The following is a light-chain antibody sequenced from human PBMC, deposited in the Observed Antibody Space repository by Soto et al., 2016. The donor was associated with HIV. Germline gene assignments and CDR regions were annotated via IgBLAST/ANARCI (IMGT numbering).Light chain of an antibody. CDR3: QVWDRRSDHVV. V-gene: IGLV3-21*03. CDR2: DDS. CDR1: NVGTQS. J-gene: IGLJ3*02. Sequence: SYELTQPPSVSVAPGKTARITCGGDNVGTQSVHWHQQRPGQAPVLVVFDDSDRPSGIPDRFSGSKSGNTATLTINRVDAGDKADYYCQVWDRRSDHVVFGGGTKLSVL.